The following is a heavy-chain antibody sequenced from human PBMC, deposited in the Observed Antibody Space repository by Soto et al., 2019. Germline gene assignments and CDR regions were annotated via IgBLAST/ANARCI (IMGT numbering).Heavy chain of an antibody. J-gene: IGHJ6*03. CDR3: AGRDCSGTNCYYLDYYYMDV. CDR1: GGSFSSYY. Sequence: QVQLQESGPGLVRPSETLSLTCTVSGGSFSSYYWTWIRQSPGKGREWTGYIYYSGSTDYNPSLRGRRAIAIDTSKNQFSLMFNSRTAADTAVYYCAGRDCSGTNCYYLDYYYMDVWGKGTTVTVSS. V-gene: IGHV4-59*08. CDR2: IYYSGST. D-gene: IGHD2-2*01.